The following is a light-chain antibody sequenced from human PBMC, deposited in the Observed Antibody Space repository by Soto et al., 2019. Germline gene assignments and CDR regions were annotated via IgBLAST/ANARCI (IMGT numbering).Light chain of an antibody. Sequence: QSALTQPRSVSGSPGQSVTVSCTGTSSDVGRYDYVSWYQQHPGKAPKLMLYDVSKRPSGVPDRFSGSKSGNTASLTISGLQADDEADYYCCAYAGGSVVFGGGTKVTVL. CDR1: SSDVGRYDY. CDR3: CAYAGGSVV. J-gene: IGLJ2*01. CDR2: DVS. V-gene: IGLV2-11*01.